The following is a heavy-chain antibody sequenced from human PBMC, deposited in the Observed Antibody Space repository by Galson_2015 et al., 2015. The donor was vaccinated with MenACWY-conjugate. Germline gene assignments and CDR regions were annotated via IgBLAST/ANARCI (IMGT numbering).Heavy chain of an antibody. J-gene: IGHJ3*02. D-gene: IGHD6-19*01. CDR3: ARAIAVASQAFDI. CDR1: GFTFSRYW. Sequence: SLRLSCATSGFTFSRYWMSWVRQAPGKGLEWVANIKQDASEKYYLDSVKGRFTISRDNAKNSLSLQMNSLRAEDTALYYCARAIAVASQAFDIWGQGVLVVVSS. V-gene: IGHV3-7*03. CDR2: IKQDASEK.